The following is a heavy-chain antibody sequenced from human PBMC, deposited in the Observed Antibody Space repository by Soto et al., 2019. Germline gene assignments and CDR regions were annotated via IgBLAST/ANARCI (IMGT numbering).Heavy chain of an antibody. D-gene: IGHD3-10*01. CDR2: IYWDDDK. J-gene: IGHJ4*02. CDR3: AHTYYYGYYFDY. CDR1: GFSLSTSGVG. Sequence: KESGPTLVKPTQTLTLTCTFSGFSLSTSGVGVGWIGQPPGKALEWLALIYWDDDKRYSPSLKSRLTITKDTSKNQVVLTMTNMDPVDTATYYCAHTYYYGYYFDYWGQGTLVTVSS. V-gene: IGHV2-5*02.